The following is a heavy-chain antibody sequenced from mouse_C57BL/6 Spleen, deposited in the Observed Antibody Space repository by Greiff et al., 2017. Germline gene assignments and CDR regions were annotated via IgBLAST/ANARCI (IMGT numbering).Heavy chain of an antibody. CDR3: ARPGDYEYDAAWFAY. D-gene: IGHD2-4*01. Sequence: VQLQQPGAELVTPGASVKLSCKASGYTFTSYWMHWVKQRPGRGLEWIGRIDPNSGGTKYNEKFKSKATLTVDKPSSTAYMQLSSLTSEDSAVYYCARPGDYEYDAAWFAYWGQGTLVTVSA. J-gene: IGHJ3*01. CDR2: IDPNSGGT. V-gene: IGHV1-72*01. CDR1: GYTFTSYW.